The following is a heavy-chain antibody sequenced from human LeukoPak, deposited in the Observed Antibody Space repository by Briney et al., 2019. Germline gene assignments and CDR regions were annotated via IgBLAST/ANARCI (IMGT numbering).Heavy chain of an antibody. CDR2: INPSGGST. CDR3: ARGRSGWYQRDY. CDR1: GYTFIGYY. J-gene: IGHJ4*02. Sequence: ASVKVSCKASGYTFIGYYMHWVRQAPGQGLEWMGIINPSGGSTSYAQKFQGRVTMTRDTSTSTVYMELSSLRSEDTAVYYCARGRSGWYQRDYWGQGTLVTVSS. D-gene: IGHD6-19*01. V-gene: IGHV1-46*01.